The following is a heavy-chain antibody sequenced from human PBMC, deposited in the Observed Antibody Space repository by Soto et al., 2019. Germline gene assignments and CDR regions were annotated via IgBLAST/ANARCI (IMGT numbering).Heavy chain of an antibody. CDR1: GGSINSDTDY. V-gene: IGHV4-39*01. D-gene: IGHD4-17*01. CDR2: IYQSGST. Sequence: QLQLQESGPGLVKPSETSSLTCTVSGGSINSDTDYWAWIRQPPGKALEWIGSIYQSGSTYPSPSRKSRITMAVDKSKNRFSLRLTSVTASAAAVYYCARRLEEYGNYWFDPWGQGILVTVSS. J-gene: IGHJ5*02. CDR3: ARRLEEYGNYWFDP.